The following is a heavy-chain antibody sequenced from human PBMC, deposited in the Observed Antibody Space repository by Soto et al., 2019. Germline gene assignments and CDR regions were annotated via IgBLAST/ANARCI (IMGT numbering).Heavy chain of an antibody. Sequence: SVKVSCKASGGTFSSYAISWVRQAPGQGLEWMGGIIPIFGTANYAQKFQGRVTITADESTSTAYMELSSLRSEDTAVYYCARVYRRRWLQQQFDYWGQGTLVTVSS. J-gene: IGHJ4*02. D-gene: IGHD5-12*01. V-gene: IGHV1-69*13. CDR3: ARVYRRRWLQQQFDY. CDR1: GGTFSSYA. CDR2: IIPIFGTA.